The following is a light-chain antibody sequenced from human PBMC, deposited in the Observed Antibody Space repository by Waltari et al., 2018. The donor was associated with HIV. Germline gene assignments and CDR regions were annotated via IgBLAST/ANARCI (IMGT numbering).Light chain of an antibody. Sequence: FALTQPASVSGSPGQSITISCNGSAPDIGSSDLVSWYQPFTDKAPKLIIYEVFKRPSGISERFSASKSGNAASLTISGLQSEDKADYYCCSYAGETTFYVFGTGT. CDR2: EVF. CDR1: APDIGSSDL. V-gene: IGLV2-23*02. J-gene: IGLJ1*01. CDR3: CSYAGETTFYV.